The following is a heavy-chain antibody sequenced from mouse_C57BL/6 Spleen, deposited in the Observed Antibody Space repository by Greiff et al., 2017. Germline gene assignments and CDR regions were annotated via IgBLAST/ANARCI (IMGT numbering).Heavy chain of an antibody. CDR2: INPGGGGT. Sequence: QVQLQQSGAELVRPGTSVKVSCKASGYAFTNYLIEWVKQRPGQGLEWIGVINPGGGGTNYNEKFKGKATLTADKSSSTAYMQRSSLTSEDSAVYFCARERDAYFDYWGQGTTLTVSS. J-gene: IGHJ2*01. CDR3: ARERDAYFDY. D-gene: IGHD3-3*01. V-gene: IGHV1-54*01. CDR1: GYAFTNYL.